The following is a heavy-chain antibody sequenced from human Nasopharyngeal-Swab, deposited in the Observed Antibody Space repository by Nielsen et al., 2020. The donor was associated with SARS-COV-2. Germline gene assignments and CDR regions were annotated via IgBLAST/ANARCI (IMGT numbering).Heavy chain of an antibody. CDR1: GFTFSSYG. CDR2: IRYDGFNQ. V-gene: IGHV3-30*02. Sequence: GESLKISCAASGFTFSSYGMHWVRQAPGKGLEWVAFIRYDGFNQHYADSVKGRFTISRDSFKNTLYLQLNSLRAEDTPVYYCAKDHKMDSGGGVGYMDVWGKGTTVTVSS. J-gene: IGHJ6*03. CDR3: AKDHKMDSGGGVGYMDV. D-gene: IGHD3-16*01.